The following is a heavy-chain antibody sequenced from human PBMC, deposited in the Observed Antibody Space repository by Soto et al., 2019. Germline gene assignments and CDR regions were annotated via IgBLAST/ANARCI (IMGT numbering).Heavy chain of an antibody. CDR1: GGSISTNNW. CDR3: ARLGYCSAGTCYNFDH. CDR2: IHPRGST. V-gene: IGHV4-4*02. Sequence: SETLSLTCSVSGGSISTNNWWSWVLQPPVKGLEWIGEIHPRGSTNYNPSLRSRVTMSLDKSKDQFSLRLNSVTAADTAVYYCARLGYCSAGTCYNFDHWGQGTLVTVSS. D-gene: IGHD2-15*01. J-gene: IGHJ4*02.